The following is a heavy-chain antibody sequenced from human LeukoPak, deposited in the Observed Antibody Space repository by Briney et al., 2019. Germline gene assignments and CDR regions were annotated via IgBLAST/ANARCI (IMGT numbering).Heavy chain of an antibody. Sequence: HPGGSLRLSCAASGFTFDDYAMHWVRQAPGKGLEWVSGISWNSGSIGYADSVKGRFTISRDNAKNSLYLQMNSLRAEDTALYYCAKSRGSGISAPKQYWGQGTLVTVSS. V-gene: IGHV3-9*01. CDR2: ISWNSGSI. J-gene: IGHJ4*02. D-gene: IGHD3-10*01. CDR1: GFTFDDYA. CDR3: AKSRGSGISAPKQY.